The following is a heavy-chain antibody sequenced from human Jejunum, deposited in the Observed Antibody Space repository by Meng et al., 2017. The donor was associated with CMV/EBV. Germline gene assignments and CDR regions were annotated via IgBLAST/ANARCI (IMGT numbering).Heavy chain of an antibody. J-gene: IGHJ3*02. V-gene: IGHV4-39*07. CDR3: ARSTLGGAFDI. CDR1: GFSIRSRNYY. D-gene: IGHD1-1*01. CDR2: ISYTRLT. Sequence: VSGFSIRSRNYYCGWIRQPPGKGLEWIGTISYTRLTYYKSSLKSRVTTSVDTSRNQFSLKLNSVTAADTAVYYCARSTLGGAFDIWGQGAMVTVSS.